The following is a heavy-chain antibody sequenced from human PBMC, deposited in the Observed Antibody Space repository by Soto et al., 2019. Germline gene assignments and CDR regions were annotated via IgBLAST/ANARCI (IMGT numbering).Heavy chain of an antibody. CDR2: ISAGGQIT. Sequence: LRLSSAASGFAYSTYAMNWVRQAPGKRLEWVSGISAGGQITDYADSVRGRVSISRDNSKNTVFLHMSRLRAEDTAIYYCAKSRIEEAHYSLDIWGQGTTVTVSS. J-gene: IGHJ3*02. CDR3: AKSRIEEAHYSLDI. V-gene: IGHV3-23*01. CDR1: GFAYSTYA. D-gene: IGHD3-10*01.